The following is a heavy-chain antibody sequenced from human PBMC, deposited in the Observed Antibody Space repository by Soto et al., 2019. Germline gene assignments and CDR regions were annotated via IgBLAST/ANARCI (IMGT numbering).Heavy chain of an antibody. CDR1: GYSISSGYY. Sequence: SETLSLTCAVSGYSISSGYYWGWIRQPPGKGLEWIGSIYHSGSTYYNPSLKSRVTISVDTSKNQFSLKLSSVTAADTAVYYCARVARREGCWSGYSTYYYGMDVWGQGTTVTVSS. CDR2: IYHSGST. CDR3: ARVARREGCWSGYSTYYYGMDV. V-gene: IGHV4-38-2*01. D-gene: IGHD3-3*01. J-gene: IGHJ6*02.